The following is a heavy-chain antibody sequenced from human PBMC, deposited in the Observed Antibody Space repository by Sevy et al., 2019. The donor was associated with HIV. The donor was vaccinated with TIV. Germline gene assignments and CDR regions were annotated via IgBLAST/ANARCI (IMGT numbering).Heavy chain of an antibody. J-gene: IGHJ4*02. CDR1: GFTFSSYG. CDR2: ISYDGSNK. Sequence: GGYLRLSCAASGFTFSSYGMHWVRQAPGKGLEWVAVISYDGSNKYYADSVKGRFTISRDNSKNTLYLQMNSLRAEDTAVYYCAKIEDYWGQGTLVTVSS. V-gene: IGHV3-30*18. CDR3: AKIEDY.